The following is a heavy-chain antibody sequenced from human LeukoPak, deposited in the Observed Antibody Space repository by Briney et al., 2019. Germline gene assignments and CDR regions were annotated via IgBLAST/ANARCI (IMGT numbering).Heavy chain of an antibody. CDR2: FSGSGAGT. D-gene: IGHD7-27*01. J-gene: IGHJ3*02. CDR3: ARDRVYLGREDAFDI. Sequence: PGGSLRLSCAASGFTFSSYAMSWVRQAPGKGLEWVSTFSGSGAGTYYADSVKGRFTISRDNSKNTLYLQMNSLRAEDTAVYYCARDRVYLGREDAFDIWGQGTMVTVSS. CDR1: GFTFSSYA. V-gene: IGHV3-23*01.